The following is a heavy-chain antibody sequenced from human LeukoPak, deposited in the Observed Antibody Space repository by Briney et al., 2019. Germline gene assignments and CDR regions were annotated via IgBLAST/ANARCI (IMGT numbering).Heavy chain of an antibody. Sequence: GGSLLLCCAAPGFTFRTYMMNSVRQAPGKGLEWLSYFSSDSGAIYYADSVQGRFTISRDNAQKSLYLQMNSLRVEDTAVYYCVRELAYWGQGALVTVSS. CDR2: FSSDSGAI. D-gene: IGHD1-1*01. CDR3: VRELAY. CDR1: GFTFRTYM. V-gene: IGHV3-48*01. J-gene: IGHJ4*02.